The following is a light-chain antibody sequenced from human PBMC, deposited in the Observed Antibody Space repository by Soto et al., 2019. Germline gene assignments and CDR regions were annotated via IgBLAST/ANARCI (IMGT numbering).Light chain of an antibody. J-gene: IGKJ1*01. V-gene: IGKV1-5*03. CDR2: KAS. CDR3: QQTYSSPQT. Sequence: DIQMTQSPSTLSGSVGDRVTMTCRASQTISSWLSWYQQKPGKAPKLLIYKASTLKSGVPSRFSGSGSGTEFTLTISSLQPDDFATYYCQQTYSSPQTLGQGTKVDI. CDR1: QTISSW.